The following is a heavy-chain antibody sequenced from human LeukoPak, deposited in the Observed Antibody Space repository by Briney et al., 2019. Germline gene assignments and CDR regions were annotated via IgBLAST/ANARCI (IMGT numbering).Heavy chain of an antibody. CDR3: ARARPYCPDGVCLKYDYGMDV. D-gene: IGHD2-8*01. Sequence: ASVKVSCKASGYTFTSNYIHWVRQAPGQGLEWMGIIHPSDGSTSYIQKFQGRVTMTRDTSTGTVYMELSSLRSEDTAVYYCARARPYCPDGVCLKYDYGMDVWGQGTTVIVSS. CDR1: GYTFTSNY. CDR2: IHPSDGST. V-gene: IGHV1-46*01. J-gene: IGHJ6*02.